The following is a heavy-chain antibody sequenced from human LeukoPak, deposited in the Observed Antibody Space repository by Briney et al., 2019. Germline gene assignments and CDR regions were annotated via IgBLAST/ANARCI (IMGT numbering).Heavy chain of an antibody. CDR3: ARDLFWGSSWYHYFDY. D-gene: IGHD6-13*01. J-gene: IGHJ4*02. CDR1: GFTFSSYA. CDR2: ISYDGSNK. V-gene: IGHV3-30-3*01. Sequence: GGSLRLSCAASGFTFSSYAMHWVRQAPGKGLEWVAVISYDGSNKFYADSVKGRFTISRDNSWNTLYLQMNSLRAEDTAVYYCARDLFWGSSWYHYFDYWGQGTLVTVSS.